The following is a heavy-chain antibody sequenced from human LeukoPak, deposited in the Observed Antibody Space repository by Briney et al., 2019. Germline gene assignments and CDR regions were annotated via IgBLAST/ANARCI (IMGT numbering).Heavy chain of an antibody. V-gene: IGHV4-59*01. J-gene: IGHJ3*02. D-gene: IGHD6-25*01. CDR1: GGFILYYF. Sequence: SGTLSLTLTCSGGFILYYFCSWIRQPPGKGREGMGDIYYSGSNNYDPSLKSRVTISVDTSKNQFSLKLSSVTAADTAVYYWASARLGSGLEGAFDMCGQGRMVTASS. CDR2: IYYSGSN. CDR3: ASARLGSGLEGAFDM.